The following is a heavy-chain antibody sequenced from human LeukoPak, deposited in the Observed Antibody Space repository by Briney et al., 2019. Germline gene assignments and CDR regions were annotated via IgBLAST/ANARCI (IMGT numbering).Heavy chain of an antibody. V-gene: IGHV4-59*11. D-gene: IGHD5-24*01. J-gene: IGHJ4*02. CDR3: ARDRPGDGYNGFDY. Sequence: PSETLSLTCTVSGGSISSHYWSWIRQPPGKGLEWIGYIYYSGSTNYNPFLKSRVTISVDTSKNQFSLKLSSVTAADTAVYYCARDRPGDGYNGFDYWGQGTLVTVSS. CDR1: GGSISSHY. CDR2: IYYSGST.